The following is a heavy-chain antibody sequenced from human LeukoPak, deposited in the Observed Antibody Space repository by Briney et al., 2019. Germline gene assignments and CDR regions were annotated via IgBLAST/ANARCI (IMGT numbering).Heavy chain of an antibody. J-gene: IGHJ4*02. D-gene: IGHD3-3*01. V-gene: IGHV7-4-1*02. CDR3: ARDSSTIFGVVHDY. Sequence: ASVKVSCKASGYTFTGYSINWVRQAPGQGLEWMGWISTNTGNPTYAQGFTGRFVFSLDTSVSTAYLQISSLKAEDTAVYYCARDSSTIFGVVHDYWGQGTLVTVSS. CDR1: GYTFTGYS. CDR2: ISTNTGNP.